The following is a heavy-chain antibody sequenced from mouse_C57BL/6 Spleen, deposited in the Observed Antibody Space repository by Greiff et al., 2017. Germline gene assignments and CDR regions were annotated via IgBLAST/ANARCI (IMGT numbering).Heavy chain of an antibody. D-gene: IGHD1-1*01. CDR2: FHPYNDDT. CDR1: GYTFTTYP. V-gene: IGHV1-47*01. J-gene: IGHJ2*01. CDR3: ARVYYGSSYHFDY. Sequence: QVQLQQPGAELVKPGASVKMSCKASGYTFTTYPIEWMKQNHGKSLEWIGNFHPYNDDTNYNEKFKGKATLTVEKSSSTVYLELSRLTSYDSAVYYCARVYYGSSYHFDYWGQGTTLTVTS.